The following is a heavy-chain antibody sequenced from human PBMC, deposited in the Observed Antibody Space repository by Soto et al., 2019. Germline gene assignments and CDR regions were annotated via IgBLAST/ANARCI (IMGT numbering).Heavy chain of an antibody. D-gene: IGHD2-15*01. CDR1: GGSFSGYY. CDR3: ARGESVVVAATFDY. J-gene: IGHJ4*02. CDR2: INHSGST. V-gene: IGHV4-34*01. Sequence: QVQLQQWGAGLLKPSETLSLTCAVYGGSFSGYYWSWIRQPPGKGLEWIGEINHSGSTNYNPSLKSRVTISVDTSKNQLSLKLSAVTAADTAVYYCARGESVVVAATFDYWGQGTLVTVSS.